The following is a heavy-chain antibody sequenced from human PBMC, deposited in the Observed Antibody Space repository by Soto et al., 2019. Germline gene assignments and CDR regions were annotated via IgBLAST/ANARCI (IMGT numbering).Heavy chain of an antibody. CDR1: GGSFSGYY. Sequence: SETLSLTCAVYGGSFSGYYWSWIRQPPGKGLEWIGEINHSGSTNYNPSLKSRVTISVDTSKNQFSLKLSSVTAADTAVYYCASLGTRRNFQHWGQGTLVTVSS. J-gene: IGHJ1*01. CDR3: ASLGTRRNFQH. CDR2: INHSGST. V-gene: IGHV4-34*01.